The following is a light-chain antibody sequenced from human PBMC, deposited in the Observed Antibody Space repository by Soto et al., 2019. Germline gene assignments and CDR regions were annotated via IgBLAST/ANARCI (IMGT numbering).Light chain of an antibody. V-gene: IGLV2-14*01. CDR2: EVS. J-gene: IGLJ3*02. Sequence: QSALTQPASVSGSPGQSITISCTGTSSDVGGYNYVSWYQQHPGTSPNLMIYEVSNRPSGVSNRFSGSKSGNTASLIISGLQAEDEGDYYCSSYTARSTWVFGGGTKVTVL. CDR1: SSDVGGYNY. CDR3: SSYTARSTWV.